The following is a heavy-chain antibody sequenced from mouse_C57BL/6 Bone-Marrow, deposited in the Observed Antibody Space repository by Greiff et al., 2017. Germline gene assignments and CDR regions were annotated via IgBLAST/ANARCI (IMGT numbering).Heavy chain of an antibody. CDR3: ARGSNYFAY. Sequence: QVQLQQPGAELVKPGASVKMSCKASGYTFTSYWITWVKQRPGQGLEWIGDIYPGSGSTNYNEKFKSKATLTGDTSSSTAYMQLSSLTSEDSAVYYCARGSNYFAYWGQGTLVTVSA. V-gene: IGHV1-55*01. D-gene: IGHD2-5*01. CDR1: GYTFTSYW. J-gene: IGHJ3*01. CDR2: IYPGSGST.